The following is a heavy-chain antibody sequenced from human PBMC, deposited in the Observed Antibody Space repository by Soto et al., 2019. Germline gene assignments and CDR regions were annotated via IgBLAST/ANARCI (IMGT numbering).Heavy chain of an antibody. Sequence: QVQLQESGPGLVKPSQTLSLTCTVSGGSISSGGYYWSWIRQHPGKGLEWIGYIYYSGSTYYNPSLKSRVTISVDTSKNQFSLKLRSVTAADTAVYYCARDGEKFWSGYYVGNWFDPWGQGTLVTVSS. CDR2: IYYSGST. D-gene: IGHD3-3*01. J-gene: IGHJ5*02. CDR3: ARDGEKFWSGYYVGNWFDP. CDR1: GGSISSGGYY. V-gene: IGHV4-31*03.